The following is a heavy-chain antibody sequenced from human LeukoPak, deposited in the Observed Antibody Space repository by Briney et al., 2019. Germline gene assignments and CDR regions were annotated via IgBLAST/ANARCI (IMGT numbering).Heavy chain of an antibody. J-gene: IGHJ4*02. V-gene: IGHV3-7*01. CDR2: IKQDGSEK. CDR1: GFTFSSYW. D-gene: IGHD3-16*02. CDR3: ARVGGRYNPLGY. Sequence: PGGSLRLSCAASGFTFSSYWMSWVRQAPGKGLEWVANIKQDGSEKYYVDSVKGRFTISRDNDKNSLFLQMTSLRAEDTAVYYCARVGGRYNPLGYWGQGTLVTVSS.